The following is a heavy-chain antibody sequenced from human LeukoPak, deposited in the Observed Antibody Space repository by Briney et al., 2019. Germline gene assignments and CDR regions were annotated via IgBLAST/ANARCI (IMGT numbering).Heavy chain of an antibody. Sequence: PGRSLRLSCAASGFTFSSFGMHWVRQAPGGGLEWVALILHDEKHYADSVKGRFTISRDSSKSTLYLQMSSLRPEDTAVYYCARERTNGACKFDYWGQGTLVTVSS. J-gene: IGHJ4*02. D-gene: IGHD2-8*01. CDR3: ARERTNGACKFDY. CDR1: GFTFSSFG. CDR2: ILHDEK. V-gene: IGHV3-30*03.